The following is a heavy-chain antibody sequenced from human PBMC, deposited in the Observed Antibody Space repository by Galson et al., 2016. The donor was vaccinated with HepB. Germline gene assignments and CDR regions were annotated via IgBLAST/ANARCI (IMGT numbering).Heavy chain of an antibody. D-gene: IGHD2-15*01. Sequence: SVKVSCKVFGYTLTELSIHWVRQAPGKGLEWMGGFDPGDDETTYAQNFRGRISMSEDTSTDTAYMELSALTSDDAAAYYCATLGDWGQGTLVTVST. CDR1: GYTLTELS. V-gene: IGHV1-24*01. J-gene: IGHJ4*02. CDR2: FDPGDDET. CDR3: ATLGD.